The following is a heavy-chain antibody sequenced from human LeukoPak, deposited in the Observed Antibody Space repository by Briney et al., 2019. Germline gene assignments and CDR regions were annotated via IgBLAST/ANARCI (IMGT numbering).Heavy chain of an antibody. CDR3: AREPAAGRPIDY. CDR2: ISSSRYSI. CDR1: GFIFNNHD. J-gene: IGHJ4*02. Sequence: TGGSLRPSCAASGFIFNNHDMNWVRQAPGKGLEWISYISSSRYSIYYADSVRGRFTISRDDATNSVHLQMNSLRTEDTAVYYCAREPAAGRPIDYWGQGTLVIVSS. D-gene: IGHD6-13*01. V-gene: IGHV3-48*01.